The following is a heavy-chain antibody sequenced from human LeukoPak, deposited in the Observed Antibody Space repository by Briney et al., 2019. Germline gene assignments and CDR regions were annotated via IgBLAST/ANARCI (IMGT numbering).Heavy chain of an antibody. J-gene: IGHJ5*02. V-gene: IGHV3-30*02. Sequence: GGSLRLSCAASGFTFSYYGMHWVRQAPGKGLEWVAFIRYDGNDKFYADSVKGRFTISRDTSRNTLYLQMNSLRTDDTAVYYCAKDLMRDRWFGESWGQGTPVTVSS. CDR2: IRYDGNDK. CDR3: AKDLMRDRWFGES. D-gene: IGHD3-10*01. CDR1: GFTFSYYG.